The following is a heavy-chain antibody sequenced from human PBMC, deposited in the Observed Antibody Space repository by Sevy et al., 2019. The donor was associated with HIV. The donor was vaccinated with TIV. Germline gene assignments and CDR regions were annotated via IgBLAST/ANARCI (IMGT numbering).Heavy chain of an antibody. CDR1: GGTFSNHI. CDR3: AKGMEFSFMLSQVPLTALES. CDR2: ILPVFGTT. Sequence: ASVKVSCQTSGGTFSNHIIHWVRQAPGHEFEWVGGILPVFGTTNYAQRFRGRVTFVADDSTRTHYMELSSLRSDDTAFYYCAKGMEFSFMLSQVPLTALESWGQGTLVTVSS. J-gene: IGHJ4*02. V-gene: IGHV1-69*13. D-gene: IGHD3-16*02.